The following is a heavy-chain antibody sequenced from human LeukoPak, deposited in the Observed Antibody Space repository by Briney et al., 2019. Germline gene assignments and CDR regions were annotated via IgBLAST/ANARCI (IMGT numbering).Heavy chain of an antibody. J-gene: IGHJ3*02. CDR3: AGTVAGTGDAFDI. CDR1: GYTFTSYA. CDR2: IVVGSGNT. D-gene: IGHD6-19*01. V-gene: IGHV1-58*02. Sequence: RWASVKVSCKASGYTFTSYAMYWVRQAPGQRLEWMGWIVVGSGNTNYAQKFQERVTITRDMSTSTAYMELSSLRSEDTAVYYCAGTVAGTGDAFDIWGQGTMVTVPS.